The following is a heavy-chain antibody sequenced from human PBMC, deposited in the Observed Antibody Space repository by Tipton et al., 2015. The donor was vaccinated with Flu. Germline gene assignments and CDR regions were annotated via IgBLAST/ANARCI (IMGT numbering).Heavy chain of an antibody. J-gene: IGHJ5*01. D-gene: IGHD1-26*01. Sequence: TLSLTCSVSGDSVTSNYWTWIRLPPGKGLEWIGYIFHAGSTNYNPSLKGRVTISIDTSKNQFSLQLRSVTAADSGVYYCARRYGGYSGTYPRWVGPRGQGILVSVSS. V-gene: IGHV4-59*02. CDR1: GDSVTSNY. CDR2: IFHAGST. CDR3: ARRYGGYSGTYPRWVGP.